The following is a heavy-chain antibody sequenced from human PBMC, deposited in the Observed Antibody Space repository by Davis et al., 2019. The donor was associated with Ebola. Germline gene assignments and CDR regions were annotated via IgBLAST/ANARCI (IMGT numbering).Heavy chain of an antibody. J-gene: IGHJ4*02. CDR2: ISAYNGNT. V-gene: IGHV1-18*04. Sequence: ASVKVSCKASGYTFTGYYMHWVRRAPGQGLEWMGWISAYNGNTNYAQKLQGRVTMTTDTSTSTAYMELRSLRSDDTAVYYCARDLTYYYDSSGYSRKHLYFDYWGQGTLVTVSS. D-gene: IGHD3-22*01. CDR3: ARDLTYYYDSSGYSRKHLYFDY. CDR1: GYTFTGYY.